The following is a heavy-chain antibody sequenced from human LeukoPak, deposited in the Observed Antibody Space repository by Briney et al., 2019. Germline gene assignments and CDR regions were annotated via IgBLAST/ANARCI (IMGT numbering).Heavy chain of an antibody. CDR1: GGTFSSYA. J-gene: IGHJ4*02. Sequence: GASVKVSCKASGGTFSSYAISWVRQAPGQGLEWMGWISAYNGNTNYAQKLQGRVTMTTDTSTSTAYMELRSLRSDDTAVYYCAIAVAGPKYYFDYWGQGTLVTVSS. V-gene: IGHV1-18*01. CDR2: ISAYNGNT. CDR3: AIAVAGPKYYFDY. D-gene: IGHD6-19*01.